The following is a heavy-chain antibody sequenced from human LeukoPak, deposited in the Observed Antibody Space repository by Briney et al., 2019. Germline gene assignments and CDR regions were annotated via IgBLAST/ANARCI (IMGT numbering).Heavy chain of an antibody. D-gene: IGHD3-9*01. V-gene: IGHV4-30-2*01. CDR3: VRHGHDTGNYEAHFDY. Sequence: SQTLSLTCTVSGGSISSGGYYWSWIRQPPGKGLEWIGYIYRSGSTYYNPSLKSRVTISVDRSKNQFSLELSSVTAADTAVYYCVRHGHDTGNYEAHFDYCGQGALVTVSS. J-gene: IGHJ4*02. CDR2: IYRSGST. CDR1: GGSISSGGYY.